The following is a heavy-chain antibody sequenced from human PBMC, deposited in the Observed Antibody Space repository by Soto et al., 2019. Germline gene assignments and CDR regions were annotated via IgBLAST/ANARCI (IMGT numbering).Heavy chain of an antibody. V-gene: IGHV1-18*01. J-gene: IGHJ4*02. Sequence: QVQLVQSGAEVKKPGASVKVSCKASGYTFTSYGISWVRQAPGQGLEWMGWISAYNGNTNYAQKLQGRVTMPTDTSTSKADKEQRRLRPDDTPVYYRARDWAAPRPLDYWGQGTLVTVSS. CDR2: ISAYNGNT. CDR1: GYTFTSYG. CDR3: ARDWAAPRPLDY. D-gene: IGHD6-13*01.